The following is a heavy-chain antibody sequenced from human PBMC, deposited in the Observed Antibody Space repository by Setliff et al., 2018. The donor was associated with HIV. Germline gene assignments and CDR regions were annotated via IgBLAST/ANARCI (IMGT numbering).Heavy chain of an antibody. CDR3: TRGGPTVAYGLDV. J-gene: IGHJ6*02. CDR2: IYLSGST. V-gene: IGHV4-38-2*01. D-gene: IGHD4-17*01. CDR1: GYSISGSYY. Sequence: SETLSLTCAVSGYSISGSYYWAWIRQPPGKGLEWIANIYLSGSTNYNPSLKGRVTISLDTSKNQFYLKLNSVTAADTAIYYCTRGGPTVAYGLDVWGQGTTVTVSS.